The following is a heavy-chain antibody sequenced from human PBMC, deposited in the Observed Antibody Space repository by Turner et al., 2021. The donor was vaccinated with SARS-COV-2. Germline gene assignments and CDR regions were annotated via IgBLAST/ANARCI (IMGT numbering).Heavy chain of an antibody. CDR3: ARGCTNAVCIQY. Sequence: EVQLVESGGGLVKPGGSLRLPCAASGLKFNNYTRTWVRQAPGKGLEWVSSIGSPSSTYYADSVKGRFTISRDNAKNSLFLQMNSLRGEDTAVYYCARGCTNAVCIQYWGQGTLVTVSS. CDR1: GLKFNNYT. J-gene: IGHJ4*02. V-gene: IGHV3-21*01. CDR2: IGSPSST. D-gene: IGHD2-8*01.